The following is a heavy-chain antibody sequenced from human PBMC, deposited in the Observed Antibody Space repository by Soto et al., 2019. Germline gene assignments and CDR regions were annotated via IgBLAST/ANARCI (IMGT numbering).Heavy chain of an antibody. CDR3: ATSGGSCCDAFDI. J-gene: IGHJ3*02. D-gene: IGHD2-15*01. CDR2: INAGNGNT. CDR1: GYTFTSYA. Sequence: QVQLVQSGAEVKKPGASVKVSCKASGYTFTSYAMHWVRQAPGQRLEWMGWINAGNGNTKYSRKFQGRVTITRDTSASTAYMELSSLRSEDTAVYYCATSGGSCCDAFDIWGQGTMVTVSS. V-gene: IGHV1-3*01.